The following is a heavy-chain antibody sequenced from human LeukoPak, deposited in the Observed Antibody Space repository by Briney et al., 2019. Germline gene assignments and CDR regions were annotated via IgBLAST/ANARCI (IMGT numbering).Heavy chain of an antibody. V-gene: IGHV4-39*07. D-gene: IGHD1-14*01. Sequence: SETLSLTCTVSGGSVSSSAYYWGWIRQPPERGLEWIGNLYYSGRTYYNPSLKSRVTISIDTSKNQFSLKLSSVTAADTAVYYCARDGRFPPEVLPRYFDSWGQGTLVTVSS. CDR2: LYYSGRT. CDR1: GGSVSSSAYY. CDR3: ARDGRFPPEVLPRYFDS. J-gene: IGHJ4*02.